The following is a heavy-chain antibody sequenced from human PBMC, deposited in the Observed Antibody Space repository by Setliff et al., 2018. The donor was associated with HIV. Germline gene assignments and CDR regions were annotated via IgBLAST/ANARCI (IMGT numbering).Heavy chain of an antibody. Sequence: PSETLSLTCTVSGGSIMSDGYYWNWIRQHPGKGLEWIGYIYNRGHTYYNPSLKSRVTTSVDTSQNQFSLKLSSVTVADTAIYYCAVMFFYGSGSKSNFDYWGKGTLVTV. CDR2: IYNRGHT. J-gene: IGHJ4*02. CDR3: AVMFFYGSGSKSNFDY. CDR1: GGSIMSDGYY. V-gene: IGHV4-31*03. D-gene: IGHD3-10*01.